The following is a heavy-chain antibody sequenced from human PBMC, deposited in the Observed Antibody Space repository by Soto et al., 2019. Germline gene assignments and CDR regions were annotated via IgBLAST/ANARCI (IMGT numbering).Heavy chain of an antibody. Sequence: SVKVSCKASGGTFSSYAISWVRQAPGQGLEWMGGIIPIFGTANYAQKFQGRVTITADESTSTAYMELSSLRSEDTAVYYCARDNAGRQQLVLQQSTSFDYWGQGTLVTVSS. J-gene: IGHJ4*02. V-gene: IGHV1-69*13. CDR1: GGTFSSYA. D-gene: IGHD6-13*01. CDR3: ARDNAGRQQLVLQQSTSFDY. CDR2: IIPIFGTA.